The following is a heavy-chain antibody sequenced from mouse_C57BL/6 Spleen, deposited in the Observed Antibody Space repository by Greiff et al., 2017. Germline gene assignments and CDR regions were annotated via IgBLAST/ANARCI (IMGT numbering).Heavy chain of an antibody. CDR2: ISSGGSYT. V-gene: IGHV5-6*01. J-gene: IGHJ3*01. Sequence: EVQGVESGGDLVKPGGSLKLSCAASGFTFSSYGMSWVRQTPDKRLEWVATISSGGSYTYYPDSVKGRFTISRDNAKNTLYLQMSSLKSEDTAMYYCARPFYSNYSWFAYWGQGTLVTGSA. CDR3: ARPFYSNYSWFAY. CDR1: GFTFSSYG. D-gene: IGHD2-5*01.